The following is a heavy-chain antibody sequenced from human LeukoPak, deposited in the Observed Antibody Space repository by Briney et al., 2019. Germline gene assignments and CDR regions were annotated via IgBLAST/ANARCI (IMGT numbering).Heavy chain of an antibody. CDR2: TIPYFGTA. Sequence: ASGKLSCKASGGTFSSNAISLGRQAPGQGLGLMGGTIPYFGTANYAQKFQGRVTITTDESTSTAYMELSSLRSEDTAVYYCARDRRRTSIAAPGGYFDLWGRGTLVTVSS. D-gene: IGHD6-6*01. V-gene: IGHV1-69*05. CDR1: GGTFSSNA. J-gene: IGHJ2*01. CDR3: ARDRRRTSIAAPGGYFDL.